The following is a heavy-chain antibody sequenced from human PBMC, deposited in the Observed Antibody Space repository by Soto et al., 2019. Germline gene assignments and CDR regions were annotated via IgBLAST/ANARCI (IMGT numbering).Heavy chain of an antibody. J-gene: IGHJ2*01. CDR2: ISISAGST. CDR1: GFTFSSYA. Sequence: GGSLRLSCAASGFTFSSYAMSWVRQAPGKGLEWVSGISISAGSTYYADSVKGRFTISRDNSKNTLSLQMNSLRAEDTAVYYCAKDFSSSSRFPRYFDLWGRGTLVTVSS. D-gene: IGHD6-6*01. V-gene: IGHV3-23*01. CDR3: AKDFSSSSRFPRYFDL.